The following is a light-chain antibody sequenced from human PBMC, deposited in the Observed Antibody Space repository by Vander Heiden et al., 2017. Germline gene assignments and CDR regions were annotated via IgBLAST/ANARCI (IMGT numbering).Light chain of an antibody. CDR2: SNN. Sequence: SVLTQPPSASGTPGQSVTISCSGTSTNIGANTVSWYRQLPGTAPKLLIYSNNQRPSAIPDRFSGSKSGTSAYLAISGLQSDDETLYYCATWNDTLNGPMFGGGTSLTVL. V-gene: IGLV1-44*01. CDR3: ATWNDTLNGPM. J-gene: IGLJ3*02. CDR1: STNIGANT.